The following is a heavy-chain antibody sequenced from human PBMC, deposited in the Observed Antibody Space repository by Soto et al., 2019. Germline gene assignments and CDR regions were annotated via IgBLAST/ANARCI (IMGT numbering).Heavy chain of an antibody. V-gene: IGHV4-59*01. J-gene: IGHJ4*03. Sequence: PSETLSLTCTVTGGSISSYYWSWIRQPPGKGLEWIGYNYYRGSTNYKPSIKSRVTKTVDTSKNQYSLKLSSVTAADTAVYYCARGYYFDYWGQGTTVTVSS. CDR1: GGSISSYY. CDR3: ARGYYFDY. CDR2: NYYRGST.